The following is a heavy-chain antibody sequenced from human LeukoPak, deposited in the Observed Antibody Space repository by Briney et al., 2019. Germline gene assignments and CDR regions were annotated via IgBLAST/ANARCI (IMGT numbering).Heavy chain of an antibody. CDR1: GGSISSSSYY. CDR2: IYYRGST. D-gene: IGHD3-10*01. J-gene: IGHJ4*02. V-gene: IGHV4-39*07. Sequence: SETLSLTCTVSGGSISSSSYYWGWIRQPPGKGLEWIGGIYYRGSTYYNPSLKGRVTISLDTSRNQFSLNLNSVTAADTAVYYCARVPGRSGSYYGCFDHWGQGTLVTVSS. CDR3: ARVPGRSGSYYGCFDH.